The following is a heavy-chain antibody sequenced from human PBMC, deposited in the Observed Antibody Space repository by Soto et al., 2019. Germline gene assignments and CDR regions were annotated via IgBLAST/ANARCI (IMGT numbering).Heavy chain of an antibody. V-gene: IGHV1-24*01. J-gene: IGHJ6*02. D-gene: IGHD2-21*01. CDR3: ATHSPRGSPIFYGMDV. CDR1: GYTLTELS. Sequence: ASVKVSCKVSGYTLTELSMHWVRQAPGKGLEWMGGFDPENGERIYAQKFQGRVAMTEDSSTDTVYMELSSLRSEDTAVYYCATHSPRGSPIFYGMDVWGHGTTVTVSS. CDR2: FDPENGER.